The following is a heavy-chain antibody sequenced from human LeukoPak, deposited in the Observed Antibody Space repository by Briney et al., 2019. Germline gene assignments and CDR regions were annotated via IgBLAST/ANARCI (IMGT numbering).Heavy chain of an antibody. CDR1: GFTFSSYW. J-gene: IGHJ3*02. CDR3: AREYNWNRGAFDI. D-gene: IGHD1-1*01. V-gene: IGHV3-7*01. CDR2: INQDGSEK. Sequence: GGSLRLSCAASGFTFSSYWMSWVRQAPGKGLEWVANINQDGSEKYYVDSVKGRFTISRDNAENLLYLQMNSLRAEDTAIYCAREYNWNRGAFDIWGLGTMVTVSS.